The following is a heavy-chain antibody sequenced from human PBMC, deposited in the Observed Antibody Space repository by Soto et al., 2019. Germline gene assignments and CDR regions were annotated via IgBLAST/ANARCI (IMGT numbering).Heavy chain of an antibody. Sequence: GASVKVSCKASGGTFSSXAISWVRQAPGQGLEWMGWIIPIFGTANYAQKFQGRVTITADESTSTAYMELSSLRSEDTAVYYCARASVLIAAAGTLFDYGGQGTLVTVSS. J-gene: IGHJ4*02. CDR1: GGTFSSXA. D-gene: IGHD6-13*01. CDR2: IIPIFGTA. CDR3: ARASVLIAAAGTLFDY. V-gene: IGHV1-69*13.